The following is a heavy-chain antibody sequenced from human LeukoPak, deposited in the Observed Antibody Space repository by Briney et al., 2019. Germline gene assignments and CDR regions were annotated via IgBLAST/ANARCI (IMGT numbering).Heavy chain of an antibody. D-gene: IGHD3-16*02. J-gene: IGHJ6*02. CDR2: ISGSGDST. V-gene: IGHV3-23*01. Sequence: PGGSLRLSCAASGFTFSTSAMSWVRQAPGTGLEWVSAISGSGDSTYYADSVKGRFTISRDNSKNTLSLQMNNLRAEDTAVYHCARRIARYLVNYYYYSMDVWGQETTVTVSS. CDR3: ARRIARYLVNYYYYSMDV. CDR1: GFTFSTSA.